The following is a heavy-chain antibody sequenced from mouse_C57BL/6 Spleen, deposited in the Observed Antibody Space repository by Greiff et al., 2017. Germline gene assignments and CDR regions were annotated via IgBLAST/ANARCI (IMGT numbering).Heavy chain of an antibody. D-gene: IGHD1-3*01. Sequence: QVQLQQPGAELVRPGSSVKLSCKASGYTFTSSWMDWVKQRPGHGLEWIGNIYPSDSETYYNQKFKDKATLTADTSSSTAYMQLSRLTSEDSAVYYCARGGYCASGEFAYWGQGTLVTVSA. CDR3: ARGGYCASGEFAY. J-gene: IGHJ3*01. V-gene: IGHV1-61*01. CDR1: GYTFTSSW. CDR2: IYPSDSET.